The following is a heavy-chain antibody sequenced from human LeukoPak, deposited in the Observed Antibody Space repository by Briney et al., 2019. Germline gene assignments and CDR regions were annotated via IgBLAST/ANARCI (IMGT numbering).Heavy chain of an antibody. D-gene: IGHD3-3*01. CDR3: ARDGDFWY. CDR2: INPNTGGT. J-gene: IGHJ4*02. Sequence: SVKVSCKASGYTFTGYYMHWVRQAPGQGLEWMGWINPNTGGTNYAQKFQGRITMTRDTSISTAYMELSRLTSDDAAVYYCARDGDFWYWGQGTLVTVSS. V-gene: IGHV1-2*02. CDR1: GYTFTGYY.